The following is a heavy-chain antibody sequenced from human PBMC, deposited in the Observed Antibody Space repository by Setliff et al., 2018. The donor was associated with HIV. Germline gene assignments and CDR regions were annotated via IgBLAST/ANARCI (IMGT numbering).Heavy chain of an antibody. CDR1: CGSISSGSYY. D-gene: IGHD3-10*01. V-gene: IGHV4-61*02. J-gene: IGHJ4*02. CDR2: IYTSGST. CDR3: ARAYFGSGIYY. Sequence: LSLTCTVSCGSISSGSYYWSWIRQPAGKGLEWIGRIYTSGSTNYNPSLKSRVTISVDTSKNQFSLKLYSVTAADTAVYYCARAYFGSGIYYWGQGTLVTVSS.